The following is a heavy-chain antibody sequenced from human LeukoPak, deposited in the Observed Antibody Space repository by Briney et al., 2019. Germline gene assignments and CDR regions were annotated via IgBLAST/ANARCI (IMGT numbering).Heavy chain of an antibody. V-gene: IGHV3-7*01. CDR1: GFSFSSYW. J-gene: IGHJ4*02. CDR2: IRRDGSEE. CDR3: ARDQNYYDSSGELYHVY. D-gene: IGHD3-22*01. Sequence: GGSLRLSCAASGFSFSSYWMSWVRQAPGKGLEWVANIRRDGSEEYYVDSVKGRFTISRDNAKNSLFLQMNSLRAEDTAVYYCARDQNYYDSSGELYHVYWGQGTLVTVSS.